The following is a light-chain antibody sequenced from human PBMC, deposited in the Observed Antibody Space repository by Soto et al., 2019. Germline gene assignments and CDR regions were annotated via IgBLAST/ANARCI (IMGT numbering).Light chain of an antibody. V-gene: IGKV3-20*01. CDR3: QQYGSSPIT. Sequence: ELLLTQSPGTLSLSPGDTATLSCRASQSVSSSYLAWYQQKPGQAPRLLIYGASSRATGSPDRFSGSGSGTDFTLTISRLEPEDFAVYYCQQYGSSPITFGQGTDWRL. CDR2: GAS. CDR1: QSVSSSY. J-gene: IGKJ5*01.